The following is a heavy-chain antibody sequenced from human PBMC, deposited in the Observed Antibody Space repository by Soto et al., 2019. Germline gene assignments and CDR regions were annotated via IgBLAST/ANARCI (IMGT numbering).Heavy chain of an antibody. V-gene: IGHV3-9*01. CDR2: ISWKGGSI. CDR1: GFTFDDYA. J-gene: IGHJ6*02. CDR3: AKDILQFLAIDV. D-gene: IGHD2-21*02. Sequence: EVQLVESGGGLVQPGRSLRLSCAASGFTFDDYAMHWVRQAPGKGLEWVSGISWKGGSIGYADSVQGRFTISRDNARNSLYLQMNSLRPEDTALYYCAKDILQFLAIDVWGQGTAVTVSS.